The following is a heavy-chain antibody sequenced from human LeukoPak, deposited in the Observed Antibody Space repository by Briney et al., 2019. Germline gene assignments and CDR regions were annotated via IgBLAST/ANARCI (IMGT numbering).Heavy chain of an antibody. V-gene: IGHV4-39*01. CDR1: GGSISSSSYY. CDR2: IYYSGST. Sequence: SETLSLTCTVSGGSISSSSYYRGWIRQPPGKGLEWIGSIYYSGSTYYNPSLKSRVTISVDTSKNQFSLKLSSVTAADTAVYYCARAVSDFWSGYSPYYFDYWGQGTLVTVSS. J-gene: IGHJ4*02. CDR3: ARAVSDFWSGYSPYYFDY. D-gene: IGHD3-3*01.